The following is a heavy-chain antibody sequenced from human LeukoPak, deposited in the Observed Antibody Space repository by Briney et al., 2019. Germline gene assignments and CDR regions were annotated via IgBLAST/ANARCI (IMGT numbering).Heavy chain of an antibody. V-gene: IGHV1-69*13. D-gene: IGHD2-2*01. J-gene: IGHJ5*02. Sequence: SVKVSCKASGYTFTGYYMHWVRQTPGQGLEWMGGIIPIFGTANYAQKFQGRVTITADESTSTAYMELSSLRSEDTAVYYCARKCSSTSCYGWFDPWGQGTLVTVSS. CDR3: ARKCSSTSCYGWFDP. CDR2: IIPIFGTA. CDR1: GYTFTGYY.